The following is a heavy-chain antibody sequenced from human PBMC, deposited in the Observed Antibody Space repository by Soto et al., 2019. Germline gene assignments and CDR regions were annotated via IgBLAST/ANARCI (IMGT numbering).Heavy chain of an antibody. J-gene: IGHJ4*02. D-gene: IGHD3-16*02. CDR3: ARDRVYNYRYLDY. V-gene: IGHV4-34*01. CDR2: INHNGST. Sequence: SETLSLTCAVYGGSFSNYYWTWIRRPPGRGLEWIGEINHNGSTNYNPSLKSRLTISVDTSRNQFSLKLSSVTAADTAIYYCARDRVYNYRYLDYWGQGTRVTVSS. CDR1: GGSFSNYY.